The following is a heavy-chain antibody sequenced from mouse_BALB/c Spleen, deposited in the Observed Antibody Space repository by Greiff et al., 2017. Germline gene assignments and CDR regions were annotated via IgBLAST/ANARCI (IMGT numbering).Heavy chain of an antibody. CDR2: INSNGGST. CDR1: GFTFSSYG. D-gene: IGHD2-12*01. Sequence: EVKLMESGGGLVQPGGSLKLSCAASGFTFSSYGMSWVRQTPDKRLELVATINSNGGSTYYPDSVKGRFTISRDNAKNTLYLQMSSLKSEDTAMYYCARDYELAWFAYWGQGTLVTVSA. CDR3: ARDYELAWFAY. V-gene: IGHV5-6-3*01. J-gene: IGHJ3*01.